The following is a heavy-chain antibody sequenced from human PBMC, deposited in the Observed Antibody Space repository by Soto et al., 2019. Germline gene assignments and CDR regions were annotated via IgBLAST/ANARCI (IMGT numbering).Heavy chain of an antibody. CDR1: GYTFTNYG. CDR2: ISAYNGNT. V-gene: IGHV1-18*01. D-gene: IGHD3-10*01. J-gene: IGHJ6*02. CDR3: ARGYRPRLLWFGEEFDYYYGMDV. Sequence: ASVKVSCKASGYTFTNYGISWVRQAPGQGLEWMGWISAYNGNTNYAQKLQGRVTMTTDPSTSTAYMELRSLRSDDTAVYYCARGYRPRLLWFGEEFDYYYGMDVWGQGTTVTVSS.